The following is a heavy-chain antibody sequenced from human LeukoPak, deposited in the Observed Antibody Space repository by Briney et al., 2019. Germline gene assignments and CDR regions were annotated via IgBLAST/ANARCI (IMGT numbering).Heavy chain of an antibody. J-gene: IGHJ6*03. Sequence: GASVKVSCKASGYTFTGYYMHWVRQAPGQGLEWMGWINPNSGGTNYAQKFQGRVTMTRDTSISTVYMELSRLRSDDTAVYYCARDQSDYYYMDVWGKGTTVTVSS. CDR2: INPNSGGT. V-gene: IGHV1-2*02. CDR3: ARDQSDYYYMDV. CDR1: GYTFTGYY.